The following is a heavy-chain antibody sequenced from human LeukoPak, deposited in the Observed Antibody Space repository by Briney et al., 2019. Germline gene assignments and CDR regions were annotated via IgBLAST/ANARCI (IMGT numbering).Heavy chain of an antibody. V-gene: IGHV4-31*03. CDR3: ARGAGYYDSSGYNFDY. Sequence: SETLSLTCTVSGGSISSGGYYWSWIRQHPGKGLEWIGYIYYSGSTYYNPSLKSRVTISVDTSKNQFSLKLSSVTAADTAVYYCARGAGYYDSSGYNFDYWGQGTLVTVSS. CDR1: GGSISSGGYY. D-gene: IGHD3-22*01. CDR2: IYYSGST. J-gene: IGHJ4*02.